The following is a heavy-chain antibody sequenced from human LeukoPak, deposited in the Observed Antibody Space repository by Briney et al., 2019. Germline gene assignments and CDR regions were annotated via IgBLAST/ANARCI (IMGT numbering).Heavy chain of an antibody. D-gene: IGHD2-2*01. Sequence: SETLSLTCTVSGGSISSYYWSWIRQPPGQGLEWIGYIYYSGSTNYNPSLKSRVTISVDPSRNQFSLQLSSVTAADSAVDYCVVGYCSSPSCSDPYYFYYWGQGTLVTVSS. CDR1: GGSISSYY. V-gene: IGHV4-59*01. CDR2: IYYSGST. J-gene: IGHJ4*02. CDR3: VVGYCSSPSCSDPYYFYY.